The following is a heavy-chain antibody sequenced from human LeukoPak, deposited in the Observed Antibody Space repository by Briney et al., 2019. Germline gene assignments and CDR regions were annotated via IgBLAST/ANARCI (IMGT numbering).Heavy chain of an antibody. V-gene: IGHV4-39*01. CDR3: ARHGPVVTATDAFDL. Sequence: PSETLSLTCTVSGGSISRDTYYCAGIRQSPGRGLEWLGSVYYSGRTDYNPSLKGRVTIFVDTSKNQLSLRLSAVTAADTAVYYCARHGPVVTATDAFDLWGQGTMVTVSS. D-gene: IGHD2-21*02. CDR1: GGSISRDTYY. CDR2: VYYSGRT. J-gene: IGHJ3*01.